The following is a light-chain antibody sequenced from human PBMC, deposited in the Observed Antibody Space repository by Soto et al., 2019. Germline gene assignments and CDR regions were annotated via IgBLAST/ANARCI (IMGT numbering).Light chain of an antibody. Sequence: EIVLTQSPATLSLSPGERATLSCRASQSVSSYLAWYQQKPGQAPRLLIYDASNRATGIPARFSGSGSGTDFTLTIISLEPEEFAVYYCQQRSNWPPWTFGQGTKVEMK. CDR1: QSVSSY. CDR3: QQRSNWPPWT. CDR2: DAS. V-gene: IGKV3-11*01. J-gene: IGKJ1*01.